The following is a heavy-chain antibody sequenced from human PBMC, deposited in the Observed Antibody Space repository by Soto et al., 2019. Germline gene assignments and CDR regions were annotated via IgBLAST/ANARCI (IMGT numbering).Heavy chain of an antibody. D-gene: IGHD3-3*01. CDR2: IYYSGST. V-gene: IGHV4-59*08. CDR1: GGSISSYY. J-gene: IGHJ6*03. CDR3: ARQLYSGGYPYYMDV. Sequence: SETLSLTCTVSGGSISSYYWSWIRQPPGKGLEWIGYIYYSGSTNYNPSLKSRVTISVDSSKNQFSLKLSSVTAADTAVYYCARQLYSGGYPYYMDVWGKGTTVTVSS.